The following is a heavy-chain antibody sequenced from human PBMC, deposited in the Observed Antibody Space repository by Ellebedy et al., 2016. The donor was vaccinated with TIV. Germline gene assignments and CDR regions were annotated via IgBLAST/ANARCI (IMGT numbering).Heavy chain of an antibody. Sequence: PGGSLRLSCAASGFTFSSYAMHWVRQAPGKGLEWVAAISYDGSNKYYADSVKGRFSISRDNSKDTLDLQSNSLRSEDTAVYYCAKDRGRIGDYYGSGSRGYYGMDVWGQGTTVTVSS. CDR2: ISYDGSNK. CDR1: GFTFSSYA. CDR3: AKDRGRIGDYYGSGSRGYYGMDV. J-gene: IGHJ6*02. D-gene: IGHD3-10*01. V-gene: IGHV3-30-3*02.